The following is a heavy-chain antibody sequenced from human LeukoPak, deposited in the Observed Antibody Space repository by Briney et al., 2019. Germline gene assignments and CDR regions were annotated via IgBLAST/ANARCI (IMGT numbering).Heavy chain of an antibody. Sequence: GGSLRLSCAASEFTVSNNYISWVRQAPGKGLEWASVLYAGGDTYYADSVKGRFTISRDNSKNTLYLQMNSLKAEDTAVYYCAKDLRPDGINDFDHWGQGTLVTVSS. CDR3: AKDLRPDGINDFDH. V-gene: IGHV3-53*01. D-gene: IGHD1-1*01. CDR1: EFTVSNNY. CDR2: LYAGGDT. J-gene: IGHJ4*02.